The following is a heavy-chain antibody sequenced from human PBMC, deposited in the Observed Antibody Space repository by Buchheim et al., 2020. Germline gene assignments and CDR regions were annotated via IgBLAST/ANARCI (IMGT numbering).Heavy chain of an antibody. CDR2: ISGSGGST. J-gene: IGHJ6*02. D-gene: IGHD6-19*01. V-gene: IGHV3-23*01. Sequence: EVQLLESGGGLVQPGGSLRLSCAASGFTFSSYAMSWVRQAPGKGLEWVSAISGSGGSTYYADSVKGRFTISRDNSKNTLYLQMNSLRAEDTAVYYCARVEYSSGWYYYYYYGMDVWGQGTT. CDR1: GFTFSSYA. CDR3: ARVEYSSGWYYYYYYGMDV.